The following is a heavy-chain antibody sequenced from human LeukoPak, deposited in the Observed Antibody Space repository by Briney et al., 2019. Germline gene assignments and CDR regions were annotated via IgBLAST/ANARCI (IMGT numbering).Heavy chain of an antibody. D-gene: IGHD3-22*01. CDR2: IYPGASDT. J-gene: IGHJ4*02. Sequence: GESLKISCKGSGYSFTNYWIGWVRQMPGKGLEWMGIIYPGASDTRYSPSFQGQVTISADKSISAAYLQWSSLKASDTAMYYCALGGYYDSSGYAIGYWGQGTLVTVSS. V-gene: IGHV5-51*01. CDR1: GYSFTNYW. CDR3: ALGGYYDSSGYAIGY.